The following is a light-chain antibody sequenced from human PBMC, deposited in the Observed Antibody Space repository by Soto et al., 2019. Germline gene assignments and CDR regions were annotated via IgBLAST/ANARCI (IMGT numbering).Light chain of an antibody. V-gene: IGKV1-9*01. CDR3: QQFNTYPLT. CDR2: AAS. Sequence: DIQLTPSPSFLSASVGDRVTITCRASQGINDYLAWYQQKTGKAPKLLIYAASTLQSEGPSRFSGSASGTEFTLTISSLQPEDFATYYCQQFNTYPLTFGGGTKVEVK. J-gene: IGKJ4*01. CDR1: QGINDY.